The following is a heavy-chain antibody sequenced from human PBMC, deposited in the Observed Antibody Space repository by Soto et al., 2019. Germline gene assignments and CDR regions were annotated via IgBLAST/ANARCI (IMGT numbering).Heavy chain of an antibody. J-gene: IGHJ5*02. CDR1: GGTFSSYA. CDR2: IIPIFGTA. V-gene: IGHV1-69*13. D-gene: IGHD4-17*01. CDR3: ARSTTVVTPQTFDP. Sequence: GASVKVSCKASGGTFSSYAISWVRQAPGQGLEWMGGIIPIFGTANYAQKFQGRVTITADESTSTAYMELSSLRSEDTAVYYCARSTTVVTPQTFDPWGQGTLVTVSS.